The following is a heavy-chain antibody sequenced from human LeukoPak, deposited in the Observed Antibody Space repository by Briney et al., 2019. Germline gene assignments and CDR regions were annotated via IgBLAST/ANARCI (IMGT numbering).Heavy chain of an antibody. J-gene: IGHJ3*02. CDR1: GGTFSSYA. CDR2: IIPIFGTA. Sequence: SVKVSCKASGGTFSSYAISWVRQAPGQGLEWTGGIIPIFGTANYAQKFQGRVTITADESTSTAYMELRSLRSDDTAVYYCARPGYCTNGVCYSPGAHWHAFDIWGQGTMVTVSS. V-gene: IGHV1-69*13. CDR3: ARPGYCTNGVCYSPGAHWHAFDI. D-gene: IGHD2-8*01.